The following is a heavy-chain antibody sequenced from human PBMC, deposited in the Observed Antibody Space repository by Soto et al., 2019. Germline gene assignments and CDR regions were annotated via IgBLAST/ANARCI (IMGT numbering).Heavy chain of an antibody. D-gene: IGHD2-21*01. J-gene: IGHJ5*02. Sequence: GGSLRLSCAASGFTFGNYWMSWVRQAPGKGPEWVANIKQDGSERNYVDSVKGRFTISRDNAENSLYLQMNSLRVEATGVYYCASARHIGPWGQGTLVTVSS. CDR1: GFTFGNYW. V-gene: IGHV3-7*01. CDR3: ASARHIGP. CDR2: IKQDGSER.